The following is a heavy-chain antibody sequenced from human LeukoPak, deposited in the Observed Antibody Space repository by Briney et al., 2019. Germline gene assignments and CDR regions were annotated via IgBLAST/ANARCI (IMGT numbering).Heavy chain of an antibody. CDR2: INAGNGNT. CDR1: GYTFTSYA. V-gene: IGHV1-3*01. Sequence: APVNVSCKASGYTFTSYAMHWVRQAPGQRLEWMGWINAGNGNTKYSQKFQGRVTITRDTSASTAYMELSSLRSEDTAVYYCAREKWFGGHYYYGMDVWGQGTTVTVSS. CDR3: AREKWFGGHYYYGMDV. J-gene: IGHJ6*02. D-gene: IGHD3-10*01.